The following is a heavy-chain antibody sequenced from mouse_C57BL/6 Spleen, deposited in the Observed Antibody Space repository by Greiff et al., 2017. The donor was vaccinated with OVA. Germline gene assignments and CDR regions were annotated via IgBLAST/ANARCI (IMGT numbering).Heavy chain of an antibody. D-gene: IGHD2-4*01. J-gene: IGHJ3*01. CDR1: GYTFTSYW. CDR3: ARSSYDYGAWFAY. CDR2: IDPSDSYT. Sequence: QVQLQQPGAELVKPGASVKLSCKASGYTFTSYWMQWVKQRPGQGPEWIGEIDPSDSYTNYNQKFKGKATLTVDTSSSTAYMQLSSLTSEDSAVYYCARSSYDYGAWFAYWGQGTLVTVSA. V-gene: IGHV1-50*01.